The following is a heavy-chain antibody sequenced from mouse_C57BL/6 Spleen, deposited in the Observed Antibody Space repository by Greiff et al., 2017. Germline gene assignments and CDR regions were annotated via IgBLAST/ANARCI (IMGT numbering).Heavy chain of an antibody. CDR3: ARYYGSSAWFAY. Sequence: QVQLQQSGAELMKPGASVKLSCKATGYTFTGYWIEWVKQRPGHGLEWIGEILPGSGSTNYNEKFKGKATFTADTSSNTAYMHLSSLTNEDSAIYCGARYYGSSAWFAYWGQGTLVTVSA. D-gene: IGHD1-1*01. J-gene: IGHJ3*01. V-gene: IGHV1-9*01. CDR1: GYTFTGYW. CDR2: ILPGSGST.